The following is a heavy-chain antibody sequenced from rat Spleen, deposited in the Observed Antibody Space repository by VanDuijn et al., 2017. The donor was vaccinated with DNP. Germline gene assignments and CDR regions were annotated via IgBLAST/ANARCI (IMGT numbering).Heavy chain of an antibody. CDR2: IGSPAYAP. CDR3: VRQEYSTEYDYGWFPY. V-gene: IGHV5-22*01. J-gene: IGHJ3*01. Sequence: EVQLVESGGGLVQPGRSLKLSCAASGFTFSAYYMAWVRQAPGKGLEWVAYIGSPAYAPYHGDSVKGRFTISRDNAKSILYMDLNSLRSEDMATYYCVRQEYSTEYDYGWFPYWGQGTLVTVSS. CDR1: GFTFSAYY. D-gene: IGHD1-6*01.